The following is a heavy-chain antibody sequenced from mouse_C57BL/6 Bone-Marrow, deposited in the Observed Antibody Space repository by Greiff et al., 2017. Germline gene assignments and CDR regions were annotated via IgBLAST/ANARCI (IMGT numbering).Heavy chain of an antibody. J-gene: IGHJ4*01. Sequence: EVQVVESGGGLVKPGGSLKLSCAASGFTFSSYAMSWVRQTPEKRLEWVATISAGGSYTYYPDNVKGRFTISRYNAKNNLYLQMSHLKSEDTAMYYCARDRGDFWVRGTSVTVSS. CDR2: ISAGGSYT. CDR3: ARDRGDF. V-gene: IGHV5-4*01. CDR1: GFTFSSYA.